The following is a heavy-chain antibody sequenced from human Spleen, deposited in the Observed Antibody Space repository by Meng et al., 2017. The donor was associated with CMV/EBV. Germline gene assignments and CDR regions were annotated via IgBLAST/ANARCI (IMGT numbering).Heavy chain of an antibody. D-gene: IGHD6-13*01. J-gene: IGHJ4*02. CDR3: ARGSVAAAGTGFDY. V-gene: IGHV3-66*02. CDR1: GFTVSSNY. Sequence: ASGFTVSSNYMSWVRQAPGKGLEWVSVIYSGGSTYYADSVKGRFTISRDNSKNTLYLQMNSLRAEDTAVYYCARGSVAAAGTGFDYWGQGTLVTVSS. CDR2: IYSGGST.